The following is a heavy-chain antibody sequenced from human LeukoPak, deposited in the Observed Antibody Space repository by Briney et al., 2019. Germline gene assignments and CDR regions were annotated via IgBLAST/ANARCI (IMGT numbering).Heavy chain of an antibody. J-gene: IGHJ6*03. CDR1: GFTFRTYD. CDR2: ISYDGSDK. D-gene: IGHD3-10*01. Sequence: GRSLSLSCASCGFTFRTYDMHWVRQAPGKGLEGVAVISYDGSDKYYADSVKGRFTISRDTPKNTLSLQMNSLRAEDTAVYYCARSGSGKGYYYYDMDVWGKGTTVTVSS. V-gene: IGHV3-30*04. CDR3: ARSGSGKGYYYYDMDV.